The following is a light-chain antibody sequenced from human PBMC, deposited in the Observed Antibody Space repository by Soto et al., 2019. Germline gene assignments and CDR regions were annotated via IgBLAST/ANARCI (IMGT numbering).Light chain of an antibody. CDR2: GAS. Sequence: AVPLTQSPSSLSASVGDRVTITCRASQGIRTDLGWYQQKPGKAPKVLIFGASTLQSGVPSRFSGSGSGTDFILTISSLQPEDFATYYCLQDYSYPRTFGQGTKVEIK. CDR1: QGIRTD. CDR3: LQDYSYPRT. V-gene: IGKV1-6*01. J-gene: IGKJ1*01.